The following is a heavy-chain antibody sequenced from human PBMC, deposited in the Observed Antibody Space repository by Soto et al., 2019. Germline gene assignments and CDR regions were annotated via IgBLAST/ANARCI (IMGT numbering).Heavy chain of an antibody. V-gene: IGHV4-30-4*01. CDR2: IYYSGST. Sequence: SETLSLTCTVSGGSISSGDYYWSWIRQPPGKGLEWIGYIYYSGSTYYNPSLKSRVTISVDTSKNQFSLKLSSVTAADTAVYYCARDWGLQTRWGYYYYGMDVWGQGTTVT. CDR3: ARDWGLQTRWGYYYYGMDV. D-gene: IGHD3-16*01. J-gene: IGHJ6*02. CDR1: GGSISSGDYY.